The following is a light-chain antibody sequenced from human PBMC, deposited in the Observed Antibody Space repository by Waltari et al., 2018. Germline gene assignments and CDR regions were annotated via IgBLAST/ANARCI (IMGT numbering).Light chain of an antibody. CDR3: QKYDTVPWT. V-gene: IGKV1-27*01. CDR2: AAS. J-gene: IGKJ1*01. Sequence: DIQVTQSPSSLFASVGDRVTITCRATHGIRNYLAWYQQKPGKVPKLLIYAASTLESGVPSRFSGSGGGTDFTLTISSLQPEDFATYYCQKYDTVPWTFGQGTKVEV. CDR1: HGIRNY.